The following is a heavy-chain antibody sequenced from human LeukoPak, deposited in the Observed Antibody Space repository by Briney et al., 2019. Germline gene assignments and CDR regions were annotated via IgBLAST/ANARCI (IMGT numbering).Heavy chain of an antibody. CDR1: GFTFSHYW. D-gene: IGHD3-10*01. V-gene: IGHV3-7*01. CDR2: IKQDGSEK. J-gene: IGHJ4*02. Sequence: GGSLRLSCEASGFTFSHYWMTWVRQAPGKGLEWVANIKQDGSEKYYVDSVKGRFTISRDNAKNSLYLQMNSLRADDTAVYHCVRDWGGDYDYWGQGILVTVSS. CDR3: VRDWGGDYDY.